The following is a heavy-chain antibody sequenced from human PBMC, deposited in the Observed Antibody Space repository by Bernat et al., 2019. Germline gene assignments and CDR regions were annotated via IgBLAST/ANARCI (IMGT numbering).Heavy chain of an antibody. CDR2: INHSGST. CDR3: ARGSGGGDGMDV. J-gene: IGHJ6*02. Sequence: QVQLQQWGAGLLKPSETLSLTCAVYGGSVSGYYWSGSRQPPGKGLEWIGKINHSGSTNDNPSLKSRVTISVDSSTNPFSLTLSSVTAADTAVYYCARGSGGGDGMDVWGQGTTVTVSS. CDR1: GGSVSGYY. D-gene: IGHD2-15*01. V-gene: IGHV4-34*01.